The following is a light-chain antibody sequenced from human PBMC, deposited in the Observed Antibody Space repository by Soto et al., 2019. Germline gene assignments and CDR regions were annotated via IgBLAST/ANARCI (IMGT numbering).Light chain of an antibody. J-gene: IGLJ3*02. V-gene: IGLV1-40*01. CDR1: RSNIGAGYD. Sequence: QSVLTQSPSVSGAPGQRVTMSCTGNRSNIGAGYDVHWYQQLPGVAPKRLIYGNSNRPSGVPDRFSGSKSGTSASLVITGLQAEDEADYYCQSYDTRLSAWVFGGGTKLTVL. CDR3: QSYDTRLSAWV. CDR2: GNS.